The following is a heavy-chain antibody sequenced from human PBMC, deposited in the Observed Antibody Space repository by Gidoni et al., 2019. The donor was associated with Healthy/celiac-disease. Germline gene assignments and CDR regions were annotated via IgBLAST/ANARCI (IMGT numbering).Heavy chain of an antibody. CDR1: GFTFSSYD. D-gene: IGHD3-10*01. Sequence: EVQLVESGGGLVQPGGSLRLSCAASGFTFSSYDMHWVRQATGKGLEWVSAIGTAGDTYYPGSVKGRFTISRENAKNSLYLQMNSLRAGDTAVYYCARGKTYGSGSPPGPYYFDYWGQGTLVTVSS. CDR2: IGTAGDT. V-gene: IGHV3-13*01. CDR3: ARGKTYGSGSPPGPYYFDY. J-gene: IGHJ4*02.